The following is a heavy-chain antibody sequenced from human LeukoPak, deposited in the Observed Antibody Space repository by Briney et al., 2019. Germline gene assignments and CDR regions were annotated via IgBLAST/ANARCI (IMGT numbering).Heavy chain of an antibody. J-gene: IGHJ4*02. Sequence: GGPLRLSCAASGFTFSTYSMNWVRQAPGKGLEWVSFIGTGSSTIYYADSVKGRFTMSRDNAKNSLYLQMNSLRDEDTAVYYCARVAEIQLWLRSAFDYWGQATLLTVSS. D-gene: IGHD5-18*01. CDR1: GFTFSTYS. CDR3: ARVAEIQLWLRSAFDY. V-gene: IGHV3-48*02. CDR2: IGTGSSTI.